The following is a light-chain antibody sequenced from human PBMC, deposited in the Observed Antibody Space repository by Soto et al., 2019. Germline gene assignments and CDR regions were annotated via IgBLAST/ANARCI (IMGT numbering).Light chain of an antibody. CDR3: CSYAGSGTFV. V-gene: IGLV2-23*01. CDR1: SSDVGSYDL. CDR2: EDT. J-gene: IGLJ1*01. Sequence: QSALTQPASVSGSPGQSITISCTGTSSDVGSYDLVSWYQQPPGKAPKLMIYEDTKRPSGISTRFSGSKSGNAAYLTISGLQAEDEAEYYCCSYAGSGTFVFGTGTKLTVL.